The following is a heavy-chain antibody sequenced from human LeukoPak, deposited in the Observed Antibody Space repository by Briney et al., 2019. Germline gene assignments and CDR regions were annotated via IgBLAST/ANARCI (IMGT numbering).Heavy chain of an antibody. D-gene: IGHD3-22*01. CDR1: GFTFSTYE. J-gene: IGHJ4*02. Sequence: SGGSLRLSCAASGFTFSTYEMNWVRQAPGKGLEWVSYISTGGRIIYYADSVKGRFTISRDNAENSLYLQMNSLRAEDTAVYYCARGQDYYDSSGYYYALDFWGQGTLVTVSS. CDR2: ISTGGRII. V-gene: IGHV3-48*03. CDR3: ARGQDYYDSSGYYYALDF.